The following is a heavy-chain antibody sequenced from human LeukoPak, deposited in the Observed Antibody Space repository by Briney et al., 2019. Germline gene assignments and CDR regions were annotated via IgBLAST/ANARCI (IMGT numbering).Heavy chain of an antibody. D-gene: IGHD3-3*01. CDR2: INDSGST. CDR3: ATGYDFWSGSYMDV. Sequence: SETLSLTCAVYGGSFSGYYWSWIRQPPGKGLEWIGEINDSGSTNYNPSLKRRVTISVDTSNNHFSLQLSSVTAADTAVYYCATGYDFWSGSYMDVWGKGTTVTVSS. V-gene: IGHV4-34*01. J-gene: IGHJ6*03. CDR1: GGSFSGYY.